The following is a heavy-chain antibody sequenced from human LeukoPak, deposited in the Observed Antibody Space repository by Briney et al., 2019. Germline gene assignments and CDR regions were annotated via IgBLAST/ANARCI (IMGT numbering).Heavy chain of an antibody. V-gene: IGHV4-59*01. J-gene: IGHJ4*02. D-gene: IGHD5-12*01. CDR1: GGSINNNY. CDR2: IYYSGST. Sequence: SETLSLTCTVSGGSINNNYWSWIRQPPGKGLEWIGYIYYSGSTNYNPSLKSRVTISVDTSKNQFSLKLSSVTAADTAVYYCARIYGGYVYYFDYWGQGTLVTVSS. CDR3: ARIYGGYVYYFDY.